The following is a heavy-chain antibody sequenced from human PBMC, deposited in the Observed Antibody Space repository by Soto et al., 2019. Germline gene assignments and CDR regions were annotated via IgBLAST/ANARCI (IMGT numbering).Heavy chain of an antibody. CDR1: GYTFTSYG. CDR3: ARRCSSTRCLEL. CDR2: ISGYNGNT. J-gene: IGHJ2*01. D-gene: IGHD2-2*01. Sequence: QVQLVQSGAEVKKPGASVKVSCKASGYTFTSYGICWVRQAPGQGLEWMGWISGYNGNTNYAQNLQGRVTMTTDTSTSAVYMELRSLRSDDTAVYYCARRCSSTRCLELWGRGTLVIVSS. V-gene: IGHV1-18*01.